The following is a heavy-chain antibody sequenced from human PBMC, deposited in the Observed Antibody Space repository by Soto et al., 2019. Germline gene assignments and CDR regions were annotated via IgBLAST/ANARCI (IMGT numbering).Heavy chain of an antibody. D-gene: IGHD1-1*01. Sequence: GGSLRLSCAASGFTFSSYVMHWVRQAPGKGLEWVAVISYDGSNKYYADSVKGRFTISRDNSKNTLYLQMNSLRAEDTAVYYCAKAPTGTVGYWGQGTLVTVSS. CDR1: GFTFSSYV. J-gene: IGHJ4*02. V-gene: IGHV3-30*18. CDR3: AKAPTGTVGY. CDR2: ISYDGSNK.